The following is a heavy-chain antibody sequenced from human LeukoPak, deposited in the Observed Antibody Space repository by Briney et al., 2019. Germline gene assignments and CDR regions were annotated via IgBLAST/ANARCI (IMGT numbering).Heavy chain of an antibody. CDR3: GRLGQGINWFDS. V-gene: IGHV3-74*01. D-gene: IGHD3/OR15-3a*01. CDR2: INTDGIST. Sequence: GGSLRLSCAASGFAFSGYWMHWVRQAPGKGLVWVSRINTDGISTNYADSVKGRFTISRDNAKNTVYLQMNSLRAEDTAVYYCGRLGQGINWFDSWGQGTLVTVSS. J-gene: IGHJ5*01. CDR1: GFAFSGYW.